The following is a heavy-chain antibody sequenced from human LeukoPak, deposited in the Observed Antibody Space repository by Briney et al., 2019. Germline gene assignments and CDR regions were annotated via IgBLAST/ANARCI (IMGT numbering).Heavy chain of an antibody. D-gene: IGHD4-23*01. CDR3: ARMGVALGVVTPGYFQH. J-gene: IGHJ1*01. Sequence: KPSETLSLTCTVSGGGLSYYWGWIRQAPGKGLEWIGTIFYSGNTYYNPSLKSRVTISVDTSKNQFSLKLSSVTAADTAVYYCARMGVALGVVTPGYFQHWGQGTLVTVSS. V-gene: IGHV4-39*01. CDR1: GGGLSYY. CDR2: IFYSGNT.